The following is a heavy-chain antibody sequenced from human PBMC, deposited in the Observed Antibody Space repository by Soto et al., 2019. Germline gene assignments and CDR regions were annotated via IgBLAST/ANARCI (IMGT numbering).Heavy chain of an antibody. V-gene: IGHV3-7*01. CDR3: VTGYCSAGVCSRGY. J-gene: IGHJ4*02. Sequence: EVQVMESGGGLVQPGGSLRLSCEVSGLTFSGYWMTWVRQAPGKGLEWVANLNPEGSAKYYVDSVRGRFTNSRDNAKQSPSLQMNTLRVEDTAVYYCVTGYCSAGVCSRGYWGQGTLVTVTS. D-gene: IGHD2-8*02. CDR2: LNPEGSAK. CDR1: GLTFSGYW.